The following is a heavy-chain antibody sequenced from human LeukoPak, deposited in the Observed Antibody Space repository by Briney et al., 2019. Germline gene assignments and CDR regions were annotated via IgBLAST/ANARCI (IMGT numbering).Heavy chain of an antibody. D-gene: IGHD3-16*01. CDR3: ARDYGRSRDYGMDV. CDR2: INQSGST. Sequence: PSETLSLTCAVYGGSFSGYYWSWIRQPPGKGLEWIGEINQSGSTNYNPSLKSRVTISVDASKNQFSLKLSSVTAADTAVYYCARDYGRSRDYGMDVWGQGTTVTVSS. CDR1: GGSFSGYY. V-gene: IGHV4-34*01. J-gene: IGHJ6*02.